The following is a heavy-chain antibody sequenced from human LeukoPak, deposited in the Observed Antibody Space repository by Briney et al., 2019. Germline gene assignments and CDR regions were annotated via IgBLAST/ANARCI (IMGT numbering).Heavy chain of an antibody. CDR1: GYSFTSYW. CDR2: IFPSDSDT. Sequence: GESLKISWEGSGYSFTSYWIAWVRQMPGKGLEWMGIIFPSDSDTRFNTSFQGQVPFSADNSIRTAYLHWSSLKASDTGCISCARRSDAFDILVQGAIVTVSS. V-gene: IGHV5-51*01. J-gene: IGHJ3*02. CDR3: ARRSDAFDI.